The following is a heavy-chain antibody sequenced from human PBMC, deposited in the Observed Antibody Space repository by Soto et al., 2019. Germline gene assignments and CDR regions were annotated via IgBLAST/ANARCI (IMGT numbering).Heavy chain of an antibody. Sequence: SETLCLTCTVYGGSFSDYYWIWIRQPPGKGLEWIGEIYHSGSTNYNPSLKSRVTISVDKSKNQFSLKLSSVTAADTAVYYCARNNYYDSSGYYYGPGNYYYYGMDVWGQGTTVTSP. CDR3: ARNNYYDSSGYYYGPGNYYYYGMDV. CDR1: GGSFSDYY. J-gene: IGHJ6*02. CDR2: IYHSGST. D-gene: IGHD3-22*01. V-gene: IGHV4-34*01.